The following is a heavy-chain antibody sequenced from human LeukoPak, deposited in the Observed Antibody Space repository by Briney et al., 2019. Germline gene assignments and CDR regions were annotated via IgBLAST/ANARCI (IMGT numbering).Heavy chain of an antibody. J-gene: IGHJ4*02. V-gene: IGHV1-18*01. CDR3: ALLSGLSTVTTGQIDY. CDR1: GYTFTSYG. D-gene: IGHD4-17*01. CDR2: ISAYNGNT. Sequence: ASVNDSCKASGYTFTSYGISWVRQAPGQGLEWMGWISAYNGNTNYAQKLQGRVTMTTDTSTSTAYMELRSLRSDDTAVYYCALLSGLSTVTTGQIDYWGQGTLVTVSS.